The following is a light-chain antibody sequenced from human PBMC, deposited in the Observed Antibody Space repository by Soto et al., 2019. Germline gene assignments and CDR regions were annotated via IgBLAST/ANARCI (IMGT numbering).Light chain of an antibody. CDR2: EVS. CDR3: SSFASSATLV. J-gene: IGLJ3*02. Sequence: QSALTQPPSVSGSPGQSVTISCTGTSSDIGYHNRVSWYQQPPGTAPKLMIYEVSTRYSGVPDRFSGSKSGNTASLTISGLQAEDEADYYCSSFASSATLVFGGGTKLPS. CDR1: SSDIGYHNR. V-gene: IGLV2-18*02.